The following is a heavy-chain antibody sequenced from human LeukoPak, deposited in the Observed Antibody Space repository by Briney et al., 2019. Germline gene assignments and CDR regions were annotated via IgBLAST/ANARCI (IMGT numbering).Heavy chain of an antibody. J-gene: IGHJ3*02. CDR3: ARRKNWNQDDAFDI. D-gene: IGHD1-1*01. Sequence: SETLSLTCTVSGGSISSYYWSWIRQPPGKGLEWIGYIYYSGSTNYNPSLKSRVTISVDTSKNQFSLKLSSVTAADTAVYYCARRKNWNQDDAFDIWGQGTMVTVSS. CDR1: GGSISSYY. CDR2: IYYSGST. V-gene: IGHV4-59*08.